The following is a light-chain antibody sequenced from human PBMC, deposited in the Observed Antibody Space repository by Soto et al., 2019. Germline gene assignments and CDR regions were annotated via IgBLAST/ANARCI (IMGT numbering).Light chain of an antibody. V-gene: IGKV1-39*01. J-gene: IGKJ4*01. Sequence: DIQMTQSPSSLSASEGDRVTITCRASQSISSYLNWYQQKPGKAPKLLIYAASSLQSGVPSRFSGSGSGTDFTLTINSLQPEDSATYYCQQSYSTPRAFGGGTKVEIK. CDR2: AAS. CDR1: QSISSY. CDR3: QQSYSTPRA.